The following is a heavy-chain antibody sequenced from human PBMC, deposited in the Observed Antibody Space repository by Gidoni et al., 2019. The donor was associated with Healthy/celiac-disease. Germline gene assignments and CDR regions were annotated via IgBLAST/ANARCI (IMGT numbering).Heavy chain of an antibody. D-gene: IGHD2-2*01. CDR3: AKNQDCSTSCYNYYYYGMDV. Sequence: EVQLVESGGGLVQPGGSLRLSCAASGFTSSSYAMSWVRQAPGKGLEWVSAISGSGGSTYYADSVKGRFTISRDNSKNTLYLEMNSLRAEDTAVYYCAKNQDCSTSCYNYYYYGMDVWGQGTTVTVSS. CDR2: ISGSGGST. J-gene: IGHJ6*02. V-gene: IGHV3-23*04. CDR1: GFTSSSYA.